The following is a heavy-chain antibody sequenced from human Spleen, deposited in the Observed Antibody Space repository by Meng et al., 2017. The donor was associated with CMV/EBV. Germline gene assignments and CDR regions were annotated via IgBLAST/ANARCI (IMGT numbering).Heavy chain of an antibody. CDR3: ARDSSGYDRPPFDY. J-gene: IGHJ4*02. Sequence: QGELWQAGVGVKKRGASVKVSFKASGYTFTSYGISWVRRAPGQGLEGMGWISAYNGNTNYAQKLQGRVTMTTDTSTSTAYMELRSLRSDDTAVYYCARDSSGYDRPPFDYWGQGTLVTVSS. CDR2: ISAYNGNT. V-gene: IGHV1-18*01. D-gene: IGHD5-12*01. CDR1: GYTFTSYG.